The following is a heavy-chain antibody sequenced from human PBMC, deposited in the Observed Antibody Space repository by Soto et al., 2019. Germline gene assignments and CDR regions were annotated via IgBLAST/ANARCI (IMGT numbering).Heavy chain of an antibody. J-gene: IGHJ5*02. CDR3: AKDQANLGWFDP. V-gene: IGHV3-30*18. Sequence: PGGSLRLSCAASGFTFSSYGMHWVRQAPGKGLEWVAVISYDGSNKYYADSVKGRFTISRDNSKNTLYLQMNSLRAEDTAAYYCAKDQANLGWFDPWGQGTLVTVSS. CDR1: GFTFSSYG. D-gene: IGHD3-10*01. CDR2: ISYDGSNK.